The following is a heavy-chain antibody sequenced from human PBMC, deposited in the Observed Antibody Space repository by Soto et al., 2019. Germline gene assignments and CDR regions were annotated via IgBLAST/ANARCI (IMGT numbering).Heavy chain of an antibody. D-gene: IGHD3-3*01. J-gene: IGHJ6*03. Sequence: GGSLRLSCAASGFTFSSYSMNWVRQAPGKGLEWVSYISSSSSTIYYADSVKGRFTISRDNAKNSLYLQMNSLRAEDTAVYYCARGYYDFWSGPDNYYYYYMDVWGKGTTVTVSS. CDR2: ISSSSSTI. CDR1: GFTFSSYS. CDR3: ARGYYDFWSGPDNYYYYYMDV. V-gene: IGHV3-48*01.